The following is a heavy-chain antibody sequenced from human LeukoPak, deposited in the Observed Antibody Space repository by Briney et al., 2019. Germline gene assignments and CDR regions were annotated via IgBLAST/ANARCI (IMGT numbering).Heavy chain of an antibody. Sequence: GASVKVSCKASGYTFTGYYMHWVRQAPGQGLEWMGWINPNSGGTNYAQKFQGRVTMTRDTSISTAYMELSRLRSDDTAVYYCARDRGIAARRENWFDPWGQGTLVTVSS. V-gene: IGHV1-2*02. D-gene: IGHD6-6*01. CDR1: GYTFTGYY. J-gene: IGHJ5*02. CDR2: INPNSGGT. CDR3: ARDRGIAARRENWFDP.